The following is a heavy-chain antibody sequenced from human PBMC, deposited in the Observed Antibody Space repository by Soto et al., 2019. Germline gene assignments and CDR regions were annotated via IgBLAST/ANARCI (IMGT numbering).Heavy chain of an antibody. CDR3: ARGVRTGYTFGKLDY. J-gene: IGHJ4*01. CDR2: IIPIFGAA. V-gene: IGHV1-69*01. CDR1: GGTFSNYA. Sequence: QVQLVQSGAEVKKPGSSVKVSCKASGGTFSNYAISWVRQAPGQGLECMGGIIPIFGAATYAQKLQGSVTITADDSASTVYMELSSLSSEDTAIYYCARGVRTGYTFGKLDYGGHGTGVTVSS. D-gene: IGHD5-18*01.